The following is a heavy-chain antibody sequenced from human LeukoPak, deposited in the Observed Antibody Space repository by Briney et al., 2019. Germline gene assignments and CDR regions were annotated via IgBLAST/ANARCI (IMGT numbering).Heavy chain of an antibody. Sequence: SETLSLTCTVSGGSISSYSWSWIRQPAGKGLEWIGRIYSSGNTYYNASLRSRVTMSVDTSKNQFSLKLRSVTAADTAVYYCARVTGYTIEDYFDCWGQGTLVTVSS. V-gene: IGHV4-4*07. CDR3: ARVTGYTIEDYFDC. J-gene: IGHJ4*02. CDR1: GGSISSYS. D-gene: IGHD3-9*01. CDR2: IYSSGNT.